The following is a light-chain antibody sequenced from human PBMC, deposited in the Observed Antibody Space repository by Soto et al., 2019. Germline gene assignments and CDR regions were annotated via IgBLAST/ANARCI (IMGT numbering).Light chain of an antibody. V-gene: IGKV3-15*01. CDR2: VAS. CDR1: QSVSIN. J-gene: IGKJ1*01. CDR3: HRNKTWPPVR. Sequence: EVVMTQSPATLSVSPGERATLSCRASQSVSINLAWYQQKPGQAHRLLIYVASTMATSIPARFSGSGYGSEFALSISSLRYQDIADYYCHRNKTWPPVRFGQGTQVEIK.